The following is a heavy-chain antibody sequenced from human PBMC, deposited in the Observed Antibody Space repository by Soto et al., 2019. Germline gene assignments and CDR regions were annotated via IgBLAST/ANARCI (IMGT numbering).Heavy chain of an antibody. V-gene: IGHV3-30*18. D-gene: IGHD2-21*02. CDR2: MSSDGIKK. Sequence: QVQLVESGGGVVQPGTSLRLACAASEFIFSNYGMHWVRQAPGKGLEWVAVMSSDGIKKYYADSVKGRFTISRDNSKNTLYLQINSLRAEDTAVYYCAKDRDLAHWGQGTLVTVSS. CDR3: AKDRDLAH. CDR1: EFIFSNYG. J-gene: IGHJ4*02.